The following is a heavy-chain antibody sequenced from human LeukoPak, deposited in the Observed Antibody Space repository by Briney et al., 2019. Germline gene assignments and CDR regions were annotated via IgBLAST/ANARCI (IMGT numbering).Heavy chain of an antibody. D-gene: IGHD4-17*01. CDR2: VNPQSGNS. Sequence: GASVKVSCKASGNTFNTYGFNWVRQAPGQGLEWMGWVNPQSGNSGSAQKFQDRVTMTANTSTSTAYLELSGLRFEDTGVYYCAQVYRSTTGFDPWGQGTLVTVSS. J-gene: IGHJ5*02. V-gene: IGHV1-8*01. CDR1: GNTFNTYG. CDR3: AQVYRSTTGFDP.